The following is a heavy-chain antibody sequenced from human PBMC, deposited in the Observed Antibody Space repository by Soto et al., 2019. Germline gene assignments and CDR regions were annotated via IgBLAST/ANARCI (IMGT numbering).Heavy chain of an antibody. V-gene: IGHV1-2*02. D-gene: IGHD3-22*01. CDR1: GYTFTGYY. Sequence: QVQLVQSGAEVKKPGASVKVSCKASGYTFTGYYMHWVRQAPGQGLEWMGWINPNSGGTNYAQKFQGRVTMTRDTSISTAYMEPSRLRSDDTAVYYCARSYDSSGYYSYYFDYWGQGTLVTVSS. CDR3: ARSYDSSGYYSYYFDY. J-gene: IGHJ4*02. CDR2: INPNSGGT.